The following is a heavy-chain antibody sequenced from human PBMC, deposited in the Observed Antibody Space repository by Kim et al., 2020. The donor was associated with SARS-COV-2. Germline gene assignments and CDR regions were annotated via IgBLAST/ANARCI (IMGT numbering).Heavy chain of an antibody. CDR3: AKEIYGGATTG. J-gene: IGHJ4*02. D-gene: IGHD1-26*01. Sequence: YYADSVRGRFSIPRDNSKNRRYLQMNSLRAEDTAVYYCAKEIYGGATTGWGQGSLVTVSS. V-gene: IGHV3-23*01.